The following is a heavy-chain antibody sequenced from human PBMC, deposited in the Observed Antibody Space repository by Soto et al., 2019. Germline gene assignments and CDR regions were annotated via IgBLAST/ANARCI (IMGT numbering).Heavy chain of an antibody. Sequence: GGSLRLSCAASGFTFSSYAMSWVRQAPGKGLEWVSAISGSGGSTYYADSVKGRFTISRDNSKNTLYLQMNSLRAEDTAVYYCASINYDILTGYHPAYYYYGMDVWGQGTTVTVSS. D-gene: IGHD3-9*01. CDR2: ISGSGGST. CDR3: ASINYDILTGYHPAYYYYGMDV. CDR1: GFTFSSYA. J-gene: IGHJ6*02. V-gene: IGHV3-23*01.